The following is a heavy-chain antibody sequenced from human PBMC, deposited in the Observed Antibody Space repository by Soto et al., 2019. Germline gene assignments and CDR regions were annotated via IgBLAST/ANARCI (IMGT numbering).Heavy chain of an antibody. CDR2: IYYSGST. CDR1: GGSISSSSYY. CDR3: ARESSSPDFDY. V-gene: IGHV4-39*02. J-gene: IGHJ4*02. Sequence: SETLSLTCTVSGGSISSSSYYWGWIRQPPGKGLEWIGSIYYSGSTYYNPSLKSRVTISVDTSKNQFSLKLSSVTAADTAVYYCARESSSPDFDYWGQGTLVTVSS. D-gene: IGHD6-13*01.